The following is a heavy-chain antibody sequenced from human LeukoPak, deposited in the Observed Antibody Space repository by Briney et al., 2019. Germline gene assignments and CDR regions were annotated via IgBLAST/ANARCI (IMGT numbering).Heavy chain of an antibody. CDR3: AREPFPFDI. CDR2: ISSSSSYI. Sequence: GGPLRPSFQAPGSTFSSYSINWSGQPPGRGLEWVSSISSSSSYIYYAESVKGRFTISRDNAKNSLYLQMNSLRAEDTAVYYCAREPFPFDIWGQGTMVTVSS. V-gene: IGHV3-21*01. CDR1: GSTFSSYS. J-gene: IGHJ3*02.